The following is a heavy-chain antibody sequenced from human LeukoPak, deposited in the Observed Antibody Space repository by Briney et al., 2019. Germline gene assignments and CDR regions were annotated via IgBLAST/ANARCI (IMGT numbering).Heavy chain of an antibody. J-gene: IGHJ4*02. V-gene: IGHV3-21*04. CDR2: ISGSSTYI. CDR1: GFTFSDYS. D-gene: IGHD6-13*01. CDR3: ATHSSTWTSDFDY. Sequence: GGSLRLSCAASGFTFSDYSMNWVRQAPGKGLEWVSSISGSSTYIYYADPVKGRFTTSRDNSKNTLYLQMNSLRAEDMAVYYCATHSSTWTSDFDYWGQGTLVTVSS.